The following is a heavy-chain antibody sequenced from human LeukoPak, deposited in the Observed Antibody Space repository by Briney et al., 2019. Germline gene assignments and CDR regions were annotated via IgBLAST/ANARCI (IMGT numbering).Heavy chain of an antibody. J-gene: IGHJ3*02. D-gene: IGHD4-17*01. CDR3: ASGGVGMTTVTTSGAFDI. Sequence: PGGSLRLSCAVSGFTFSSFEMNWVRLAPGKGLEWIGSIYYSGSTYYNPSLKSRVTISVDTSKNQFSLKLSSVTAADTAVYYCASGGVGMTTVTTSGAFDIWGQGTMVTVSS. CDR2: IYYSGST. V-gene: IGHV4-39*07. CDR1: GFTFSSFE.